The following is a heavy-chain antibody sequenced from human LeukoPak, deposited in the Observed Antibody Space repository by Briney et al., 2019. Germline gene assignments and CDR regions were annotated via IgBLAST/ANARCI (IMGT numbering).Heavy chain of an antibody. CDR2: INWSGRST. CDR1: GFTFDDYG. J-gene: IGHJ4*02. Sequence: GGSLRLSCAASGFTFDDYGMSWVRQAPGKGLELVSGINWSGRSTGYAESVKGRFTISRDNAKNSLYLQMNSLRAEDTALYYCARDTYCSGGSCLRDYWGQGTLVTIPS. V-gene: IGHV3-20*04. CDR3: ARDTYCSGGSCLRDY. D-gene: IGHD2-15*01.